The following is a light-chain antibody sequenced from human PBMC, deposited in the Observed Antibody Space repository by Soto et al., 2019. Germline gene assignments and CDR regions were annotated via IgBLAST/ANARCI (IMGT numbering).Light chain of an antibody. V-gene: IGKV3-11*01. J-gene: IGKJ1*01. CDR1: QTVGSS. CDR3: QQRSNWPWT. Sequence: EIVLTQSPATLSLSPGERATLSCRASQTVGSSLAGYQQKLGQAPRLLIYDASTRATGIQARFSGSGSGTDFTLTISSLEPEDFAVYYCQQRSNWPWTFGQGTKVEI. CDR2: DAS.